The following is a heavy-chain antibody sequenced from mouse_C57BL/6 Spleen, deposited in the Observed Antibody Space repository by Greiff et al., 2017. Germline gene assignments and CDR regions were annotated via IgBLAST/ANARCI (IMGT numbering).Heavy chain of an antibody. CDR2: IYPGSGST. CDR1: GYTFTSYW. CDR3: AREGEGDYGNYLYWYFDV. J-gene: IGHJ1*03. V-gene: IGHV1-55*01. Sequence: QVQLQQPGAELVKPGASVKMSCKASGYTFTSYWMTWVTQRPGQGLEWIGDIYPGSGSTNYNEKFTSKATLTVDTSSSTAYMQLSSLTSEDSAVYYCAREGEGDYGNYLYWYFDVWGTGTTVTVSS. D-gene: IGHD2-1*01.